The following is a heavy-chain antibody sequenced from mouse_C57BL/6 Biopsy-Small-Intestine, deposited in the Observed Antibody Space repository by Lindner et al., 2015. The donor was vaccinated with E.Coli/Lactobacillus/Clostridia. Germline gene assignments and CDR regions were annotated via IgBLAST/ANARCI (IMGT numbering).Heavy chain of an antibody. CDR3: ARNFDGSYRYFDV. D-gene: IGHD1-1*02. CDR2: IYPGDGDT. CDR1: GYAFSSSW. J-gene: IGHJ1*01. Sequence: VQLQESGPELVKPGASVKISCKASGYAFSSSWMNWVKQRPGKGLEWIGWIYPGDGDTNYNAKFKGKATLTADKSSGTAYMQLSSLTSEDSAVYFCARNFDGSYRYFDVWGAGTTVTVSS. V-gene: IGHV1-82*01.